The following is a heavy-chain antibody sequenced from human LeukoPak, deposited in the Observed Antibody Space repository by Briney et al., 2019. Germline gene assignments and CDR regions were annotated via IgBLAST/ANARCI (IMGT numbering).Heavy chain of an antibody. J-gene: IGHJ6*03. V-gene: IGHV1-18*01. CDR1: GYTFTSYG. Sequence: ASVKVSCKASGYTFTSYGISWVRQAPGQGLEWMGWISAYNGNTNYAQKLQGRVTMTTDTSTSTAYMELRSLRSDDTAVYYCARYPKKSNDVPGSSGYYFPRYYYYYMDVWGKGTTVTISS. CDR3: ARYPKKSNDVPGSSGYYFPRYYYYYMDV. CDR2: ISAYNGNT. D-gene: IGHD3-22*01.